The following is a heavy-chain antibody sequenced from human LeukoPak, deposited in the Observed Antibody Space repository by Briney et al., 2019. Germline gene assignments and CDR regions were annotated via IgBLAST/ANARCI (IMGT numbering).Heavy chain of an antibody. CDR1: GFTFSSYG. Sequence: GGSLSLSHAASGFTFSSYGMSWVRQAPGKGLAWVSSIRGSDGSTYYAHAVKGRCNISRENSKNTLYLQMNSLRAEDTAVYYCAKGYDSTWYAATDYWGQGSLVTVSS. CDR2: IRGSDGST. V-gene: IGHV3-23*01. J-gene: IGHJ4*02. CDR3: AKGYDSTWYAATDY. D-gene: IGHD6-13*01.